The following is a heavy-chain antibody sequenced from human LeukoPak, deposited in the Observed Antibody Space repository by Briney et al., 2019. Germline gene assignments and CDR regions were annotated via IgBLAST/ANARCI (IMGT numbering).Heavy chain of an antibody. CDR3: ARGRPAIWFGEFSPYYFDY. J-gene: IGHJ4*02. CDR1: GGSISSSSYY. CDR2: IYYSGST. V-gene: IGHV4-39*07. Sequence: SSETLSLTCTVSGGSISSSSYYWGWIRQPPGKGLEWIGSIYYSGSTYYNPSLNSRVTISLDTSKNQFSLKLRSVTAADTAVFYCARGRPAIWFGEFSPYYFDYWGQGALVTVSS. D-gene: IGHD3-10*01.